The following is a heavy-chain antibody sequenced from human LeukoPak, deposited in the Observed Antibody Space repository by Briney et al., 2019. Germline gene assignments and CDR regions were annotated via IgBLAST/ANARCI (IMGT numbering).Heavy chain of an antibody. CDR1: GYTFTSYD. Sequence: ASVKVSCKASGYTFTSYDINWVRQATGQGLEWMGWMNPNSGNTGYAQKFQGRVTMTRNTSISTAYMELSSLRSEDTAVYYCARSTDRAARGPNDYWGQGTLVTVSS. J-gene: IGHJ4*02. CDR3: ARSTDRAARGPNDY. V-gene: IGHV1-8*01. D-gene: IGHD6-6*01. CDR2: MNPNSGNT.